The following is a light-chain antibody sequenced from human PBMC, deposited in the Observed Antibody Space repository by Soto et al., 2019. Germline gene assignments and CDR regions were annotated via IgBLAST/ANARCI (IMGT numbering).Light chain of an antibody. Sequence: QPVLTQSSSASASLGSSVNLTCTLSSGHSSYIIAWHQQQPGKAPRYLMKVERSGSYNKGSGVPDRFSGSSSGADRYLTISNLQSEDEADYYCETWDSKNEAFGGGTKLTVL. V-gene: IGLV4-60*03. CDR2: VERSGSY. CDR1: SGHSSYI. J-gene: IGLJ2*01. CDR3: ETWDSKNEA.